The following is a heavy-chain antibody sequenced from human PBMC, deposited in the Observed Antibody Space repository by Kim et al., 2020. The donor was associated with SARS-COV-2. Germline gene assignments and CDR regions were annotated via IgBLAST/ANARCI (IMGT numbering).Heavy chain of an antibody. D-gene: IGHD6-13*01. CDR1: GFTFSSYG. CDR2: ISYDGSNK. V-gene: IGHV3-30*18. J-gene: IGHJ4*02. Sequence: GGSLRLSCAASGFTFSSYGMHWVRRAPGKGLEWVAVISYDGSNKYYADSVKGRFTISRDNSKNTLYLQMNSLRAEDTAVYYCVKDRDSSSWYSDFDYWGQGTLVTVSS. CDR3: VKDRDSSSWYSDFDY.